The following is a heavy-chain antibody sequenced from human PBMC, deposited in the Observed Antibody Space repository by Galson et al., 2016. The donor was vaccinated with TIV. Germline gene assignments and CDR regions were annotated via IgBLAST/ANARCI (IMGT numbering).Heavy chain of an antibody. J-gene: IGHJ3*01. CDR1: IVSISSPNYF. CDR3: ARHYEWGPDLGAFDL. Sequence: ETLSLTCTVSIVSISSPNYFWGWIRQTPGKGLDWIGTTYYTGDTFYNPSLKTRVTISVDTSKNHFSLKLTSVTAADTAIYFCARHYEWGPDLGAFDLWGPGAMVTVPS. D-gene: IGHD2-8*01. CDR2: TYYTGDT. V-gene: IGHV4-39*01.